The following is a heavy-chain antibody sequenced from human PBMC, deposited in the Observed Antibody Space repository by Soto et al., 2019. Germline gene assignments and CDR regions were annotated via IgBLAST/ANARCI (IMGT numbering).Heavy chain of an antibody. CDR2: IWYDGSNE. Sequence: QVQVAESGGGVVQPGRSLRLSCAASGFTFSSCGMHWVRQAPGKGLEWVATIWYDGSNEDYADSVKGRFTISRDNSKNTLYLQMNSLRAEDTGLYYCARGAALGAITRAIDYWGRGTLVTVSS. CDR1: GFTFSSCG. CDR3: ARGAALGAITRAIDY. J-gene: IGHJ4*02. D-gene: IGHD1-26*01. V-gene: IGHV3-33*01.